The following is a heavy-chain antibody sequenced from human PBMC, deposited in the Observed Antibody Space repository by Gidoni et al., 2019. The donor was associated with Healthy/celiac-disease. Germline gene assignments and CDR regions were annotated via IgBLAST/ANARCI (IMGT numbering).Heavy chain of an antibody. J-gene: IGHJ4*02. V-gene: IGHV4-34*01. CDR1: GGSFSGYY. CDR2: INHSGST. Sequence: QVQLQQWGAGLLKPSETLSLTCAVYGGSFSGYYWSWIRQPPGKGLEWIGEINHSGSTNYNPSLKSRVTISVDTSKNQFSLKLSSVTAADTAVYYCARAAPKGAWADYWGQGTLVTVSS. CDR3: ARAAPKGAWADY. D-gene: IGHD3-16*01.